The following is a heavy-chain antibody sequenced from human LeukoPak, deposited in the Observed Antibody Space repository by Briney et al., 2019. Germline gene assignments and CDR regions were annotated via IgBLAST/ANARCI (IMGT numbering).Heavy chain of an antibody. J-gene: IGHJ4*02. V-gene: IGHV5-51*01. CDR2: FYPDDSET. D-gene: IGHD6-19*01. CDR3: ANSVAVAGTALDY. Sequence: GESLKISCKASGYNFTSYWIAWVRQMPGKGLEWTGIFYPDDSETRYSPSFQGQVTISADKSTSAAYLQWTSLKASDTAMYYCANSVAVAGTALDYWGQGTLVTVSS. CDR1: GYNFTSYW.